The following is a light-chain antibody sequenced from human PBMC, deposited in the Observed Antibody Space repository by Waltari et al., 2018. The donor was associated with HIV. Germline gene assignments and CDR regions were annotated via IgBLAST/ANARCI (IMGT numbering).Light chain of an antibody. J-gene: IGKJ2*01. CDR2: DAS. CDR3: QQYVGSPRT. V-gene: IGKV3-20*01. Sequence: EIVLTQSPATLSLSPGDGATLSCRASQSITSGHLAWYQQRPGQAPRLLIYDASRRPTGIPDRFGGSGSGTDFTLSIIRLEPEDFAVYYCQQYVGSPRTFGQGTKVEIK. CDR1: QSITSGH.